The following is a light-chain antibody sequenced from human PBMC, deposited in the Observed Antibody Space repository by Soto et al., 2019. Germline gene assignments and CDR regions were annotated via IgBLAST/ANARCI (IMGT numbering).Light chain of an antibody. CDR2: DAS. V-gene: IGKV3-11*01. CDR1: LSVSVY. J-gene: IGKJ4*01. Sequence: FVLTQSPATLSLSPGERATLSCRTSLSVSVYLDWYQQKPGQAPRLLIYDASNRATGIPARFSGSGSGTDFTLTISSLEPEDFGVYYCQQRSNWPPVTFGGGTKVDNK. CDR3: QQRSNWPPVT.